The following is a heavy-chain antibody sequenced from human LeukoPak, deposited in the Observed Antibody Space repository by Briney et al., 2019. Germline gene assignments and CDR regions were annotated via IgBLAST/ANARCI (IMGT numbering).Heavy chain of an antibody. CDR2: ISGDGGTT. Sequence: GGSLRLSCAASGFTFSNYAMSWVRQAPGKGLEWVSAISGDGGTTYYADSVKGRFTISRDNSKNTLYLQTNSLRVEDTAVHFCAKTLYSGSWYFDYWGQGTLVTVS. D-gene: IGHD6-13*01. J-gene: IGHJ4*02. CDR1: GFTFSNYA. CDR3: AKTLYSGSWYFDY. V-gene: IGHV3-23*01.